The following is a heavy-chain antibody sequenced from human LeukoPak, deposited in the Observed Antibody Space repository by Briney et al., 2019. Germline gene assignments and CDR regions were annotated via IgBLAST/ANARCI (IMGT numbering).Heavy chain of an antibody. J-gene: IGHJ4*02. Sequence: SETLSLTCTVSGVSISSSNSYWGWIRQPPGKGLEWIGSIYYSGNTYYNASLKSQVSISIDTSKNQFSLRLTSVTAADTAVYYCAAAAAGTEVGFFDYWGQGTLVTVSS. CDR3: AAAAAGTEVGFFDY. D-gene: IGHD6-13*01. CDR1: GVSISSSNSY. CDR2: IYYSGNT. V-gene: IGHV4-39*01.